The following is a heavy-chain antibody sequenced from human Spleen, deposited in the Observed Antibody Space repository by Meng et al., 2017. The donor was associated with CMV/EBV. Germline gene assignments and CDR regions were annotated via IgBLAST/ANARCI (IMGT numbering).Heavy chain of an antibody. D-gene: IGHD2-2*01. J-gene: IGHJ3*02. Sequence: ESLKISFVASGLIFSGFWMHWVRQAPGKGLVCVSRINRDVGNTYYADSVKGRFTISRDNAKNSLYLQMNSLRAEDTAVYYCARLYCCSTSCQSTITGVGAFDIWGQGTMVTVSS. CDR3: ARLYCCSTSCQSTITGVGAFDI. CDR2: INRDVGNT. CDR1: GLIFSGFW. V-gene: IGHV3-74*01.